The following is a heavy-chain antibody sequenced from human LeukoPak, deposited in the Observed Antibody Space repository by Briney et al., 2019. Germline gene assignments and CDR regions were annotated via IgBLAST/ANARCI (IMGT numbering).Heavy chain of an antibody. CDR2: IYYSAST. V-gene: IGHV4-59*01. CDR1: GGSISNYY. CDR3: ARDSPVAGTS. J-gene: IGHJ4*02. Sequence: SETLSLTCTVSGGSISNYYWSWIRQPPGKGLEWIGYIYYSASTKYNPSLKSRVTISIDTPKKQFSLKLSSVTAADTAVYYCARDSPVAGTSWGQGTLVTVSS. D-gene: IGHD6-19*01.